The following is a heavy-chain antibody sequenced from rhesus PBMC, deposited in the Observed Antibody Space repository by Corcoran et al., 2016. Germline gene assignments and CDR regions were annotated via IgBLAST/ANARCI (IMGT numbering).Heavy chain of an antibody. CDR2: IYGSGSST. CDR1: GGSISSSY. CDR3: ASGSWEYCTGSGCYVPYYFDY. V-gene: IGHV4-169*02. Sequence: QLQLQESGPGLVKPSETLSVTCAVSGGSISSSYWSWIRQAPGKGLEWIGDIYGSGSSTNYHPSPSRRFPLSVDRSQNQLSLELSSVTAADTAVYYCASGSWEYCTGSGCYVPYYFDYWGQGVLVTVSS. D-gene: IGHD2-21*01. J-gene: IGHJ4*01.